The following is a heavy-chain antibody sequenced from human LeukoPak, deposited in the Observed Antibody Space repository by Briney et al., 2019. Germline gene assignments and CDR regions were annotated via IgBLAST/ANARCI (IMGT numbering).Heavy chain of an antibody. Sequence: SETLSLTSTVSGGSISNYHWSWIRQPPGKGLGWIGYIYYRGSTKYNPSLESRVTISVDMSKNQFSLKLNSVTAADTAVYYCVRVQADGHSDIWGQGTMVTVSS. J-gene: IGHJ3*02. CDR3: VRVQADGHSDI. CDR1: GGSISNYH. D-gene: IGHD5-24*01. CDR2: IYYRGST. V-gene: IGHV4-59*01.